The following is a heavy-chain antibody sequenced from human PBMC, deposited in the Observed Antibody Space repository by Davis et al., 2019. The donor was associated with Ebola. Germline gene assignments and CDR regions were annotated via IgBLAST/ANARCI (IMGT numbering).Heavy chain of an antibody. CDR3: AAEGAVDSNWLDP. D-gene: IGHD3-22*01. Sequence: ASVTVSCKASGHPFITYYLHWVRQAPGQGLEWMGMISPSGASADYAQRFQGRVTMTRDTSTNTVYMELSGLRSEDTAAYYCAAEGAVDSNWLDPWGQGTLVTVSP. J-gene: IGHJ5*02. CDR1: GHPFITYY. V-gene: IGHV1-46*01. CDR2: ISPSGASA.